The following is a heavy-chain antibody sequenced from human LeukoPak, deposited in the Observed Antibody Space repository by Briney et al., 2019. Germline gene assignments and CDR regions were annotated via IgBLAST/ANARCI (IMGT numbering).Heavy chain of an antibody. D-gene: IGHD1-26*01. V-gene: IGHV4-34*01. CDR2: INHSGIT. J-gene: IGHJ4*02. CDR1: GGSFSDYY. Sequence: SETLSLTCAVYGGSFSDYYWSWIRQPPGKGLEYIGEINHSGITYYTPSLKSRLTISVDTSRNQFSLKLSSVSAADTAVYYCARYSGMGYSPGTYSNSWGQGTRVTVSS. CDR3: ARYSGMGYSPGTYSNS.